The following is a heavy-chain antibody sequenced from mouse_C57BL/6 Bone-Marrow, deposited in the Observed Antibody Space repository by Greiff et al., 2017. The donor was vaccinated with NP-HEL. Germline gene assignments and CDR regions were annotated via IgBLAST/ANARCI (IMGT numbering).Heavy chain of an antibody. Sequence: EVNVVESGGGLVQPGGSLKLSCAASGFTFSDYYMYWVRQTPEKRLEWVAYISNGGGSTYYPDTVKGRFTISRDNAKNTLYLQMSRLKSEDTAMYYCARAFTTVEGAWFAYWGQGTLVTVSA. V-gene: IGHV5-12*01. CDR1: GFTFSDYY. CDR3: ARAFTTVEGAWFAY. J-gene: IGHJ3*01. CDR2: ISNGGGST. D-gene: IGHD1-1*01.